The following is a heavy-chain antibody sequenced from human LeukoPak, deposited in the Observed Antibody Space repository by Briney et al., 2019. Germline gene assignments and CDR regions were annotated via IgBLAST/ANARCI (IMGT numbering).Heavy chain of an antibody. V-gene: IGHV1-2*02. D-gene: IGHD6-19*01. CDR1: GYTFTGHH. CDR2: IDPNSGGT. J-gene: IGHJ4*01. Sequence: ASVNDSCKASGYTFTGHHMHWVRQAPGQGLEWMGWIDPNSGGTNYAQKFQGRVTVTRDTSISTAYMELSRLKSDDTAVYYCARWRGYSSGWSGPFDDWGQGTLVTVSS. CDR3: ARWRGYSSGWSGPFDD.